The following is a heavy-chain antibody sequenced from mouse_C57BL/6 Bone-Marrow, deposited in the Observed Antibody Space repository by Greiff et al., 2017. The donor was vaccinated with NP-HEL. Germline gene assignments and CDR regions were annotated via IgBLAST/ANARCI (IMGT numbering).Heavy chain of an antibody. D-gene: IGHD1-1*01. CDR2: IRNEANGYTT. CDR3: ARWCGVVAFDY. Sequence: VQLKESGGGLVQPGGSLSLSCAASGFTFTDYYMSWVRQPPGKALEWLGFIRNEANGYTTEYSASVKGRFTISRDNSQSILYLQMNALRAEDSATYYCARWCGVVAFDYWGQGTTLTFSS. V-gene: IGHV7-3*01. J-gene: IGHJ2*01. CDR1: GFTFTDYY.